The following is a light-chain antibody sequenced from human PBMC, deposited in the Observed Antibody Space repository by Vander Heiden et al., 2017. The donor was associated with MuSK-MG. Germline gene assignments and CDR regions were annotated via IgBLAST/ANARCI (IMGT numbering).Light chain of an antibody. CDR3: QQYKHLLVT. CDR2: EAS. J-gene: IGKJ3*01. CDR1: QDSNNS. Sequence: IQMTQSPSSLSASVGDRVPITRQDSQDSNNSLNWYQQKPGKAPKLMIYEASRLEAGVPARFSGSGFGTYFTFKISRLQPEDIATYYCQQYKHLLVTFGPGTRVDIK. V-gene: IGKV1-33*01.